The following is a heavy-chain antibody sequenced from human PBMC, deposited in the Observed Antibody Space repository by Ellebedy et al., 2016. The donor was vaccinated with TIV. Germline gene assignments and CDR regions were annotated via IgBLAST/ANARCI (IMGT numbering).Heavy chain of an antibody. CDR1: GYSFTSYW. CDR2: IYPGDSDT. J-gene: IGHJ2*01. D-gene: IGHD3-10*01. CDR3: ARPLLWFGESTTSHWYFDL. V-gene: IGHV5-51*01. Sequence: GESLKISXKGSGYSFTSYWIGWVRQMPGKGLEWIGIIYPGDSDTRYSPSFQGQVTISADKSISTAYLQWSSLKASDTAMYYCARPLLWFGESTTSHWYFDLWGRGTLVTVSS.